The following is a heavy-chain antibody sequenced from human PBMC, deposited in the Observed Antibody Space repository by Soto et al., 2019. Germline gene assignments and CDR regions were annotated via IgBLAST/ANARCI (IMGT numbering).Heavy chain of an antibody. J-gene: IGHJ4*01. CDR3: ARGADYGDTGREYFFDF. CDR2: IYSSGNT. Sequence: TLSLTFTVPGVSITNHPYFWGWSRHRNGTGLEWIGYIYSSGNTYFNPSLLSRVGMSLDTSGNRFSLRLTSVTAADTAVYYCARGADYGDTGREYFFDFWGQGAMVTVS. CDR1: GVSITNHPYF. D-gene: IGHD4-17*01. V-gene: IGHV4-31*03.